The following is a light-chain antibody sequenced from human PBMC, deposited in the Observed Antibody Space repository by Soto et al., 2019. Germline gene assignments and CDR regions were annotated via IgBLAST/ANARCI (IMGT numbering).Light chain of an antibody. CDR1: QSVSSY. Sequence: EIVWTQSPATLSFSPGERATLSCRASQSVSSYLAWYQQKPGQAPRLLIYDAPNRPPGIPARFSGSGSGADFPLTSSGLEPEDFAVYYCQRRSNWPPFGGGTKVEIK. CDR2: DAP. CDR3: QRRSNWPP. J-gene: IGKJ4*01. V-gene: IGKV3-11*01.